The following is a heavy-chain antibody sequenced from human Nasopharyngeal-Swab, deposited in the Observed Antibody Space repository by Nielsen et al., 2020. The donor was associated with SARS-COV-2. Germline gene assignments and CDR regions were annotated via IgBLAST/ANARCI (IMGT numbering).Heavy chain of an antibody. CDR2: IYHSGST. D-gene: IGHD4-17*01. V-gene: IGHV4-4*02. J-gene: IGHJ4*02. Sequence: VRQAPGKGLEWIGEIYHSGSTNYNPSLKSRVTISVDKSKNQFSLKLSSVTAADTAVYYCARGSSDYVPYFDYWGQGTLVTVSP. CDR3: ARGSSDYVPYFDY.